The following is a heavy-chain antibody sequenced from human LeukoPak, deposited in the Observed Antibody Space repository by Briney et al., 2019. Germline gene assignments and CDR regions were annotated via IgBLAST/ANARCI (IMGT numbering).Heavy chain of an antibody. D-gene: IGHD6-19*01. CDR3: ARVAVAGPYFDY. CDR2: INPSGGST. Sequence: GASVNVSCKASGYTFTSYYMHWVRQAPGQGLEWMGIINPSGGSTSYAQKFQGRVTMTRDTSTSTVYMELSSLRSEDTAVYYCARVAVAGPYFDYWGQGTLVTVSS. J-gene: IGHJ4*02. V-gene: IGHV1-46*03. CDR1: GYTFTSYY.